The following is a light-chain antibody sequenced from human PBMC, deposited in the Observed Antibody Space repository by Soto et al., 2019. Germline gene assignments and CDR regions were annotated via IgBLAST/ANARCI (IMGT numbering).Light chain of an antibody. CDR1: SSDGGSYNL. CDR2: AGS. CDR3: CSYAGSSTYV. V-gene: IGLV2-23*01. J-gene: IGLJ1*01. Sequence: QSVLAQPASVAGSPGQSITISCTGTSSDGGSYNLVSWYQQHPGKAPKLMIYAGSKRPSGVSNRFSGSKSGNTASLTISGLQAEDEADYYCCSYAGSSTYVFGTGTKVTVL.